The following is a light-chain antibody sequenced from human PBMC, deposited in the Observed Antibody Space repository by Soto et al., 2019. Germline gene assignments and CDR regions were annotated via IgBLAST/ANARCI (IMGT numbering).Light chain of an antibody. CDR2: MGS. V-gene: IGKV2-28*01. CDR3: MQALQTPRT. J-gene: IGKJ1*01. Sequence: DIVMTQSPLSLPATPGEPASISCRSSQSLLHSNGCNFLDWYVQKPGQSPQLLIYMGSNRASGVPDRFSGSGSGTDFTLKISRVEAEDVGVYYCMQALQTPRTFGQGTKVEIK. CDR1: QSLLHSNGCNF.